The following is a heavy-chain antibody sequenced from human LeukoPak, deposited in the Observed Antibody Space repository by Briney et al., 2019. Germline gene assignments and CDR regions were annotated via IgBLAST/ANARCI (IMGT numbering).Heavy chain of an antibody. CDR1: GFTFSSYS. CDR2: ISSSSSYI. Sequence: AGGSLRLSCAASGFTFSSYSMNWVRQAPGKGLEWVSSISSSSSYIYYADSVKGRFTISRDNAKNSLYLQMNSLRAEDTAVYYCARDAGEWLLPNWSDPWGQGTLVTVSS. CDR3: ARDAGEWLLPNWSDP. J-gene: IGHJ5*02. V-gene: IGHV3-21*01. D-gene: IGHD3-22*01.